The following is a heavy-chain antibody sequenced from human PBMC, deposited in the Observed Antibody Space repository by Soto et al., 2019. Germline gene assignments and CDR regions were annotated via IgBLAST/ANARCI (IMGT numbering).Heavy chain of an antibody. Sequence: QVQLVQSWAEVKKPGSSVKVSCKASGGTFSSYAISWVRQAPGQGLEWMGGIIPIFGTANYAQKFQGRVTITADESTSTAYMELSSLRFEDMAVYYCARWVRYCSGGSCYYAFDIWGQGTMVTVSS. V-gene: IGHV1-69*01. CDR2: IIPIFGTA. CDR1: GGTFSSYA. J-gene: IGHJ3*02. CDR3: ARWVRYCSGGSCYYAFDI. D-gene: IGHD2-15*01.